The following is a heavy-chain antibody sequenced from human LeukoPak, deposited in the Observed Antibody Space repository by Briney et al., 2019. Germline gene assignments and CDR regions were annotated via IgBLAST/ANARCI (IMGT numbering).Heavy chain of an antibody. CDR3: ARDPSSGWYAPSVRKGFDP. J-gene: IGHJ5*02. V-gene: IGHV3-23*01. Sequence: GGSLRLSCAASGFTFSSYAMSWVRQAPGKGLEWVSAISGSGGSTYYADSVKGRFTISRDNSKNTLYLQMNSLRADDTAVYYCARDPSSGWYAPSVRKGFDPWGQGTLVTVSS. CDR1: GFTFSSYA. CDR2: ISGSGGST. D-gene: IGHD6-19*01.